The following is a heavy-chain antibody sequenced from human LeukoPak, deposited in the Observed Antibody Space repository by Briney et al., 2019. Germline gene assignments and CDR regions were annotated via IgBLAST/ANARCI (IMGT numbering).Heavy chain of an antibody. V-gene: IGHV3-9*03. CDR1: GFTFDDYA. D-gene: IGHD6-13*01. CDR3: AKDRERAAAGNFDY. CDR2: TSWNSGSI. Sequence: GGSLRLSCAASGFTFDDYAMHWVRQAPGKGLEWVSGTSWNSGSIGYADSVKGRFTISRDNAKNSLYLQMNSLRAEDMALYYCAKDRERAAAGNFDYWGQGTLVTVSS. J-gene: IGHJ4*02.